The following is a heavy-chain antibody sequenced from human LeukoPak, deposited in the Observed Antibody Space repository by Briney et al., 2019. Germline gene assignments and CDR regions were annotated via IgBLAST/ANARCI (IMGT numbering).Heavy chain of an antibody. Sequence: GTSLRLFCAASGFTFSSYWVTWVRQAPGKGLEWVANIKQDGSEKYYVDSVKGRFTISRDNAKNSLYLQMNGLRADDTAMYYCAGGLAGTAYWGQGTLVTVSS. D-gene: IGHD6-13*01. V-gene: IGHV3-7*04. CDR3: AGGLAGTAY. CDR2: IKQDGSEK. CDR1: GFTFSSYW. J-gene: IGHJ4*02.